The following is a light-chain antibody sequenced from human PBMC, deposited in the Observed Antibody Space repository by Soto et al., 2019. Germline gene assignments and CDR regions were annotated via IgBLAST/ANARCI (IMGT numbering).Light chain of an antibody. J-gene: IGKJ1*01. CDR1: QSISSW. Sequence: IQMTQSPSTLSASVLDRVTITCRASQSISSWLAWYQQKPGKAPKLLIYDASSLESGVPSRFSGSGSGTEFTLTISSLQPDDFATYYCQQYNSYSATFGQGTKVDIK. CDR2: DAS. V-gene: IGKV1-5*01. CDR3: QQYNSYSAT.